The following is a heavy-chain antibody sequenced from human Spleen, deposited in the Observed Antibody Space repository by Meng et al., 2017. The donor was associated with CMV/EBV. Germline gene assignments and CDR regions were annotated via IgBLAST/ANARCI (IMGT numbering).Heavy chain of an antibody. V-gene: IGHV1-46*01. CDR3: AKSLVPIVVVPAGIHYYYYGMDV. Sequence: ASVKVSCKASGYTFTSYYIHWVRQAPGHGLEWMGIIKPGGGSTTYAQNLRGRITLTRDVSTSTVYMELSSLTSEDTAVYYCAKSLVPIVVVPAGIHYYYYGMDVWGQGTTVTVSS. J-gene: IGHJ6*02. CDR2: IKPGGGST. CDR1: GYTFTSYY. D-gene: IGHD2-2*01.